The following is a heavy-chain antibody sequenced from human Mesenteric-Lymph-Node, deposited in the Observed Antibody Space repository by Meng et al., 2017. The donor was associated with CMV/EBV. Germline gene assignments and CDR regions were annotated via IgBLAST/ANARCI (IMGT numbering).Heavy chain of an antibody. D-gene: IGHD3-16*02. CDR2: INHSGST. CDR3: ARDRWSPGGFDI. Sequence: SETLSLTCAVYGGSFSGYYWSWIRQPPGKGLEWIGKINHSGSTNYNPSLRGRVTISLDTSKSHFSLTLTSVTAADTAVYYCARDRWSPGGFDIWGQGTMVTVSS. V-gene: IGHV4-34*01. CDR1: GGSFSGYY. J-gene: IGHJ3*02.